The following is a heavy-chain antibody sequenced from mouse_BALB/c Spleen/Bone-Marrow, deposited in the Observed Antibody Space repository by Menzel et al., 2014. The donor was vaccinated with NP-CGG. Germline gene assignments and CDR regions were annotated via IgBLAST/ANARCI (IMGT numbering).Heavy chain of an antibody. V-gene: IGHV2-9*02. D-gene: IGHD2-4*01. CDR1: GFSLTSYG. CDR2: IWAGGST. Sequence: VKLVESGPGLVAPSQSLSITCTVSGFSLTSYGVHWVRQPPGKGLEWLGVIWAGGSTTYNSALMSRLSISKDNSKSQVFLKMNSLQTDDTAMYYCARSTMITEGFAYWGQGTLVTVSA. CDR3: ARSTMITEGFAY. J-gene: IGHJ3*01.